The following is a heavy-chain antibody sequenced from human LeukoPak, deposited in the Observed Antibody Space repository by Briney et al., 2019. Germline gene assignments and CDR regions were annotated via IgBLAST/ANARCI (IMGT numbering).Heavy chain of an antibody. D-gene: IGHD2-2*01. J-gene: IGHJ5*02. CDR3: ARSPYQLLSDIAYNWFDP. V-gene: IGHV4-59*01. Sequence: SETLSLTCTFHGGSFSSYYWSWIRQPPGKGLEWIGYIYYSGSTNYNPSLKSRVTISVDTSKNQFSLKLSSVTAADTAVYYCARSPYQLLSDIAYNWFDPWGQGTLVTVSS. CDR2: IYYSGST. CDR1: GGSFSSYY.